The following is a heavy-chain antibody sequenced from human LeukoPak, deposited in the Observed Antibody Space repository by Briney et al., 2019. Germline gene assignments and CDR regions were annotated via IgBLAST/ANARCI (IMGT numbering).Heavy chain of an antibody. CDR2: IYSGGGT. CDR1: GFTVSTNY. D-gene: IGHD3-22*01. Sequence: GGSLRLSCAASGFTVSTNYMSWVRQAPGKGLEWVSLIYSGGGTYYADSVKGRFTISRDNSRNTLSLQMNSLRAEDTAVYYCARDRRGFDSSGYYFYYWGQGTLVTVSS. V-gene: IGHV3-66*01. CDR3: ARDRRGFDSSGYYFYY. J-gene: IGHJ4*02.